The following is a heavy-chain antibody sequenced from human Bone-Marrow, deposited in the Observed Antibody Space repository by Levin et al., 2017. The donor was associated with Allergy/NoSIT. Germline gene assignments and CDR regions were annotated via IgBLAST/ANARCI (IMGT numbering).Heavy chain of an antibody. D-gene: IGHD3-16*02. Sequence: SSETLSLTCTVSSGPISSHYWSWIRQPPGRGLEWVRHIYYTGSTHYNPSLKSRVTISVDTSKNQFSLKLNSVTAADTAIYYCAGESLSASSFDYWGQGILVTVSS. CDR3: AGESLSASSFDY. J-gene: IGHJ4*02. V-gene: IGHV4-59*11. CDR1: SGPISSHY. CDR2: IYYTGST.